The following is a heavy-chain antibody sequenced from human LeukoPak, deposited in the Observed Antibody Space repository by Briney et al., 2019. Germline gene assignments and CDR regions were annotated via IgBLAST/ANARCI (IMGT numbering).Heavy chain of an antibody. CDR1: GYTFTSYG. V-gene: IGHV1-18*01. D-gene: IGHD3-22*01. CDR3: ARETPSDYYDSSGGFDY. CDR2: ISAYNGNT. J-gene: IGHJ4*02. Sequence: GASVKVSCKASGYTFTSYGISWVRQAPGQGLEWMGWISAYNGNTNYAQKLQGRVTMTTDTSTSTAYMELRSLRSDDTAVYYCARETPSDYYDSSGGFDYWGQGTLVTVSS.